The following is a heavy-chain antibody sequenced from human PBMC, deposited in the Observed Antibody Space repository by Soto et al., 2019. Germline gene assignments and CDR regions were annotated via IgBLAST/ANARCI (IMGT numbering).Heavy chain of an antibody. Sequence: PSETLSLTCAVYGGSFSGYYWSWIRQPPGKGLEWIGEINHSGSTNYNPSLKSRVTISVDTSKNQFSLKLSSVTAADTAVYYCARGLQWLRFGYNWFDPWGQGTLVTVSS. J-gene: IGHJ5*02. CDR2: INHSGST. V-gene: IGHV4-34*01. CDR1: GGSFSGYY. D-gene: IGHD5-12*01. CDR3: ARGLQWLRFGYNWFDP.